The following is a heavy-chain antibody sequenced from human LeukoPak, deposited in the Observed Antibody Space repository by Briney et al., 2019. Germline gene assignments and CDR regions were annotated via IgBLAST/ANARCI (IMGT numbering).Heavy chain of an antibody. Sequence: SVKVSFKASGGTFSSYAISWVRQAPGQGLEWMGGIIPIFGTANYAQKFQGRVTITADESTSTAYMELSSLRSEDTAVYYCARGVSSVTMVRGVIIKGKNYYYYYGMDVWGKGTTVTVSS. CDR1: GGTFSSYA. J-gene: IGHJ6*04. CDR3: ARGVSSVTMVRGVIIKGKNYYYYYGMDV. V-gene: IGHV1-69*13. D-gene: IGHD3-10*01. CDR2: IIPIFGTA.